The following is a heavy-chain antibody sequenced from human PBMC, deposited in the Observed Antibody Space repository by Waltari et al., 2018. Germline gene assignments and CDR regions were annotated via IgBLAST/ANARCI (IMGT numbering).Heavy chain of an antibody. Sequence: QVQLQESGSGLVKPSETLSLTCTVSGGSISSYYWSWIRQPPGKGLEWIGYIYYSGSTNYNPSLKSRVTISVDTSKNQFSLKLSSVTAADTAVYYCARSLRARGGNAFDIWGQGTMVTVSS. V-gene: IGHV4-59*01. CDR3: ARSLRARGGNAFDI. D-gene: IGHD3-16*01. CDR1: GGSISSYY. CDR2: IYYSGST. J-gene: IGHJ3*02.